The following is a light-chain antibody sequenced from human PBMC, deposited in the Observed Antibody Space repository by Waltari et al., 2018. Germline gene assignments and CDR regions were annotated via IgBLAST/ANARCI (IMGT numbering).Light chain of an antibody. J-gene: IGKJ3*01. CDR2: LTS. CDR3: QQSYSFPIT. V-gene: IGKV1-39*01. Sequence: QMTKSPSSLSVSVGDRVTITCRASRTIGRYLNWYQQKPGKAPKLLISLTSNLQSGVPSRFTGSGSGTDFTLTISSLQPEDFAHYYCQQSYSFPITFGPGTKVEIK. CDR1: RTIGRY.